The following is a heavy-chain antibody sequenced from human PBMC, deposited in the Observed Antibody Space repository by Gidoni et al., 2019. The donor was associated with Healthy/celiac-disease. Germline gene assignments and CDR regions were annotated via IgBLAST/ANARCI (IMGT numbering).Heavy chain of an antibody. CDR1: GFTFGDYA. CDR3: TRDYDILTGYYMPI. J-gene: IGHJ4*02. D-gene: IGHD3-9*01. CDR2: IRSKAYGGTT. Sequence: EVQLVESGGGLVKPGRSLSLSCTASGFTFGDYAMSWFRQAPGKGLEWVGFIRSKAYGGTTEYAASVKGRFTISRDDSKSIAYLQMNSLKTEDTAVYYCTRDYDILTGYYMPIWGQGTLVTVSS. V-gene: IGHV3-49*05.